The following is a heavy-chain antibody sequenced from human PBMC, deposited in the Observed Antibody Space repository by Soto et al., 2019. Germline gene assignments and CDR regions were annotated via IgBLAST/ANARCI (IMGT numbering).Heavy chain of an antibody. CDR3: ALIDYYYDSSGYSSYYYGMDV. CDR2: IDPSDSYT. J-gene: IGHJ6*02. D-gene: IGHD3-22*01. CDR1: GYSFTSYW. Sequence: GESLKISCKGSGYSFTSYWISWVRQMPGKGLEWMGRIDPSDSYTNYSPSFQGHVTISADKSISTAYLQWCSLKASDTAMYYCALIDYYYDSSGYSSYYYGMDVWGQGTTVTVSS. V-gene: IGHV5-10-1*01.